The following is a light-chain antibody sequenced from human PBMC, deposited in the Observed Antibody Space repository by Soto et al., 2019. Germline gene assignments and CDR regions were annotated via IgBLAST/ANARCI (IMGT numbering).Light chain of an antibody. CDR2: AAS. CDR1: KGISSW. CDR3: QQANSFPFT. V-gene: IGKV1D-12*01. J-gene: IGKJ4*01. Sequence: DIQMTQSPSSVSASVGDRVTITCRASKGISSWLGWHQQKPGKAPKLLIYAASSLQSGVPSRFSGSGSGTDFTLTISSLQPEDFATYYGQQANSFPFTFGGGTKVEIK.